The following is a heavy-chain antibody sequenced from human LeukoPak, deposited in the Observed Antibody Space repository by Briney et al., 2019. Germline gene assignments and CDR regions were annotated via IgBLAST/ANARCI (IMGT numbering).Heavy chain of an antibody. V-gene: IGHV3-21*01. CDR3: ARDPYSGGYWNYYYYYMDV. CDR1: GFTFSSYN. Sequence: GGSLRLSCAASGFTFSSYNMNWVRQAPGNGLEWVSSITSSSSYIYYADSVKGRFTISRDNAKNSLFLQMNSLTAEDTAVYYCARDPYSGGYWNYYYYYMDVWGKGTTVTISS. J-gene: IGHJ6*03. CDR2: ITSSSSYI. D-gene: IGHD1-26*01.